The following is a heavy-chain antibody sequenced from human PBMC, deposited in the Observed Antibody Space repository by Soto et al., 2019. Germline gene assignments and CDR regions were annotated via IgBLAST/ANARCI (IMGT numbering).Heavy chain of an antibody. CDR2: INPNSGGT. CDR3: ARSQKDIVVVPAANGYFDY. Sequence: ASATVSCNASGYTFTGYYMHWVRQAPGQGLAWMGWINPNSGGTNYAQKFQGWVTMTRDTSISTAYMALSRLRSDDTAVYYCARSQKDIVVVPAANGYFDYWGQGTLVTVSS. V-gene: IGHV1-2*04. D-gene: IGHD2-2*01. J-gene: IGHJ4*02. CDR1: GYTFTGYY.